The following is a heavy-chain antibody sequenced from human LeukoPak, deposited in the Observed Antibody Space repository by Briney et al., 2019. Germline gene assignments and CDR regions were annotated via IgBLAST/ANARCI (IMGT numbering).Heavy chain of an antibody. Sequence: PRGSLRLLCAATGFIFGTYALIGFRQTPGQGLEANTAKSNAGSNKYYADSVTGRFTICRRNSNNTLYLQISILSTHVAVLYYRARRPSRGSWRGEAYYCGRRPLVTVSS. D-gene: IGHD3-10*01. V-gene: IGHV3-30-3*01. J-gene: IGHJ4*02. CDR2: KSNAGSNK. CDR3: ARRPSRGSWRGEAYY. CDR1: GFIFGTYA.